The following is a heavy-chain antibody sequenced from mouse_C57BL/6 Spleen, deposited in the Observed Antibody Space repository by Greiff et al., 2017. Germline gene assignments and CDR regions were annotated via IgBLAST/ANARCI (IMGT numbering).Heavy chain of an antibody. D-gene: IGHD2-4*01. CDR2: IHPSDSDT. V-gene: IGHV1-74*01. CDR3: AIGRFYYDYDEGFAY. Sequence: QVHVKQPGAELVKPGASVKVSCKASGYTFTSYWMHWVKQRPGQGLEWIGRIHPSDSDTNYNQKFKGKATLTVDKSSSTAYMQLSSLTSEDSAVYYCAIGRFYYDYDEGFAYWGQGTLVTVSA. CDR1: GYTFTSYW. J-gene: IGHJ3*01.